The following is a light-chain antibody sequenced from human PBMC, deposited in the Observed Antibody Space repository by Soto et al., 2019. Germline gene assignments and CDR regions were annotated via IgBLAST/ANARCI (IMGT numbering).Light chain of an antibody. J-gene: IGKJ1*01. V-gene: IGKV1-27*01. Sequence: DIQMTQSPSSLSASVGDRVTITCLASQGISNFLAWYQQKPGKVPKLLIYGSSTLQAGVPSRFSGSGSGTDFTLTISSLQPEDVATYYCQKYDSDPRTFGQGTKVDIK. CDR3: QKYDSDPRT. CDR1: QGISNF. CDR2: GSS.